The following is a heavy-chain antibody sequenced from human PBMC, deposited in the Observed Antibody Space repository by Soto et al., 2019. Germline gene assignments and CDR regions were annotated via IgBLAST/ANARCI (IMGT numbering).Heavy chain of an antibody. J-gene: IGHJ4*02. CDR1: GFTFSSYS. Sequence: PGGSLRLSCAASGFTFSSYSMNWVRQAPGKGLEWVSSISSSSSYIYYADSVKGRFTISRDNSKNTLYLQMNSLRAEDTAVYYCAKEVAGQWLVPVDYWGQGTLVTVSS. D-gene: IGHD6-19*01. CDR2: ISSSSSYI. V-gene: IGHV3-21*04. CDR3: AKEVAGQWLVPVDY.